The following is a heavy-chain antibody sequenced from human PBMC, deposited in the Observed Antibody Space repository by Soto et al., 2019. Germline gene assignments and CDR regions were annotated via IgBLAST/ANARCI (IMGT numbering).Heavy chain of an antibody. V-gene: IGHV3-21*01. Sequence: EVQLVESGGGLVKPGGSLRLSCAASGFTFSSYSMNWVRQAPGKGLEWVSSISSSSSYIYYADSVKGRFTISRDNAKNSLYLQMNSLRAEDTAVYYCARDRDDYVWGSYRYRAFDIWGQGTMVTVSS. CDR3: ARDRDDYVWGSYRYRAFDI. J-gene: IGHJ3*02. CDR1: GFTFSSYS. CDR2: ISSSSSYI. D-gene: IGHD3-16*02.